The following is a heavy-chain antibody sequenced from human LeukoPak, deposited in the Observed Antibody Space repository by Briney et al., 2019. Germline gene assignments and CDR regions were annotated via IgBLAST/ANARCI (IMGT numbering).Heavy chain of an antibody. CDR2: ISAYNGYT. CDR1: GYTFTSYG. V-gene: IGHV1-18*01. D-gene: IGHD3-22*01. CDR3: ARAYDSSAYRHPGFDY. Sequence: ALVKVSCKASGYTFTSYGISWVRQAPGQGLEWMGWISAYNGYTKYVEKVQGRVTMTTDTSTSTAYMELRSLRSDNTPVYFCARAYDSSAYRHPGFDYWGQGTLVTVSS. J-gene: IGHJ4*02.